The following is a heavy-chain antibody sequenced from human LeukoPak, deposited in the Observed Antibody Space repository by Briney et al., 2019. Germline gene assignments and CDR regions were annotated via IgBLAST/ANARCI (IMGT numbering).Heavy chain of an antibody. D-gene: IGHD3-16*01. Sequence: GGSLRLSCAASGMTFSKHWMHWVRQAPGKGLVWVSLIKTDGRTTIYADSVKGRFTISRDNCKSTLYLQMNSLRAEDTAIYYCTTGPSYGYEWWGQGTVVTVSS. CDR1: GMTFSKHW. J-gene: IGHJ4*02. CDR2: IKTDGRTT. V-gene: IGHV3-74*01. CDR3: TTGPSYGYEW.